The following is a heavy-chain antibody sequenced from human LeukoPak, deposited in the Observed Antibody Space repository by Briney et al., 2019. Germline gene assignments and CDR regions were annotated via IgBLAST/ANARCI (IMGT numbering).Heavy chain of an antibody. D-gene: IGHD2-2*01. CDR2: ISGSGGST. J-gene: IGHJ4*02. V-gene: IGHV3-23*01. Sequence: PGGSLRLSCAASGFTFSSYAMSWVRQAPGKGLEWVSAISGSGGSTYYADSVKGRFTISRDNSKNTLYLQINSLRAEDTAVYYCAKGPVVPVATYYFDSWGQGTLVTVSS. CDR1: GFTFSSYA. CDR3: AKGPVVPVATYYFDS.